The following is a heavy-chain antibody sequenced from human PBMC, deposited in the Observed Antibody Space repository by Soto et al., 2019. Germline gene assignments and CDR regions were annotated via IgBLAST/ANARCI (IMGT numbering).Heavy chain of an antibody. CDR1: GFTFSAYW. J-gene: IGHJ4*02. CDR2: IKQAGSEK. Sequence: EVQLVDSGGGLVHTGGSLRLSCAASGFTFSAYWMSWVRQAPGKGLEWVANIKQAGSEKYYVDSVNGRFIISRDDAKNSLFMKVNSLRVEDTAVYYCAREKRANGYFDYWGQGTLVTVSS. V-gene: IGHV3-7*01. CDR3: AREKRANGYFDY. D-gene: IGHD6-25*01.